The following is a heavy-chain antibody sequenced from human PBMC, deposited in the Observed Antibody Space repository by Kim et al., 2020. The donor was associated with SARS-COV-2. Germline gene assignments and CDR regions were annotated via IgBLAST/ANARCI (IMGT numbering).Heavy chain of an antibody. CDR3: ASIAMTRGVIAY. Sequence: ASVKVSCKASGYARINYYIHWVRQARGQGLEWMGIINPSGGSTTYAQKFQDRVTMTRDTSTSTVYMELSSLRSDDTAVYYCASIAMTRGVIAYWGQGTLFTVS. V-gene: IGHV1-46*01. J-gene: IGHJ4*02. CDR2: INPSGGST. CDR1: GYARINYY. D-gene: IGHD3-10*01.